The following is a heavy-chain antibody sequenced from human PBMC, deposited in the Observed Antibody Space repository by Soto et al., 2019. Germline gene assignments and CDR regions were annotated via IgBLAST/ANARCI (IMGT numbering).Heavy chain of an antibody. CDR3: ARSPQPTRGIHWYFDL. D-gene: IGHD1-26*01. CDR1: GFTFNTYG. CDR2: ISYDGINK. V-gene: IGHV3-30*03. J-gene: IGHJ2*01. Sequence: QVQLVESGGGVVQPGRSLGLSCAASGFTFNTYGMHWVRQAPGKGLEWVAAISYDGINKYYVDSVKGRFTISRDNSKNTLYVQMNSLRAEDTALSYCARSPQPTRGIHWYFDLWGRGILVTVSS.